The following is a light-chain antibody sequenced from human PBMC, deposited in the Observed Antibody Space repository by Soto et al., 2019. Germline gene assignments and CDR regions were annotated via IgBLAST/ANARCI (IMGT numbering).Light chain of an antibody. V-gene: IGKV1-9*01. Sequence: IQLTQSPSSLSASVGDRVTITCRASQGIGSYLAWYQQKPGEAPKLLIFAASTLQSGVPSRFSGSGSGTDFTLTICSLQAEDFATYYCQQLSTYPSTFGGGTKVDIK. CDR3: QQLSTYPST. CDR2: AAS. CDR1: QGIGSY. J-gene: IGKJ4*01.